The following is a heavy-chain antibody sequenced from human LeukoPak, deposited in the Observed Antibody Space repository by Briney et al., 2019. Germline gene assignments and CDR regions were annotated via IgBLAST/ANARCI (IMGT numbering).Heavy chain of an antibody. V-gene: IGHV1-2*02. CDR3: ARDRGRAPYGMDV. D-gene: IGHD3-10*01. CDR2: INPNSGGT. CDR1: GYTFTGYY. Sequence: ASVKVSCKASGYTFTGYYMHWVRQAPGQGLEWMGWINPNSGGTNYAQKFQGRVTMTRDTSISTAYMELSRLRSDDTAVYYCARDRGRAPYGMDVWGQGTTVTVSS. J-gene: IGHJ6*02.